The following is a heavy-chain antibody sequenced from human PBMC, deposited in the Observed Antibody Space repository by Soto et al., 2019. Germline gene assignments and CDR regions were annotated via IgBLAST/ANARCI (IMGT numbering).Heavy chain of an antibody. J-gene: IGHJ6*02. CDR2: ISYDGSNK. CDR3: ARGGAAADYYYYPGMDV. CDR1: GFTFSSYA. Sequence: GGSLRLSCAASGFTFSSYAMHWVRQAPGKGLEWVAVISYDGSNKYYADSVKGRFTISRDNSKNTLYLQMNSLRAEDTAVYYCARGGAAADYYYYPGMDVWGQGTTVTVS. V-gene: IGHV3-30-3*01. D-gene: IGHD6-13*01.